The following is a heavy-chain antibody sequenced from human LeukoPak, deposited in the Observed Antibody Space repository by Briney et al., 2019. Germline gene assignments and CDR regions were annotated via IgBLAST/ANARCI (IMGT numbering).Heavy chain of an antibody. J-gene: IGHJ4*02. D-gene: IGHD6-19*01. Sequence: SETLPLTCTVSGGSISTYSWTWVRQSPRKGLEWIGSVVTTTTNYSPALRSRVAISVHTSKNQFSLRLESVTTADTAVYYCARDTTVASGMQFWGQGALVTVSS. CDR2: VVTTTT. V-gene: IGHV4-4*07. CDR1: GGSISTYS. CDR3: ARDTTVASGMQF.